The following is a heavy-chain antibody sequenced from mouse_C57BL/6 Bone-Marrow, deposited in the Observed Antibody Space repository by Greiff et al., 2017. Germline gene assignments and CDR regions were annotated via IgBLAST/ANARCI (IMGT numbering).Heavy chain of an antibody. CDR1: GYTFTDYY. Sequence: EVQLQQSGPVLVKPGASVKMSCKASGYTFTDYYMNWVKQSHGKSLEWIGVINPYNGVTSYNQKFKGKATLTVDKSSSTAYMELNSLTSEDSAVYYCAREGIYYGNPYYFDYWGQGTTLTVSS. V-gene: IGHV1-19*01. J-gene: IGHJ2*01. CDR3: AREGIYYGNPYYFDY. D-gene: IGHD2-1*01. CDR2: INPYNGVT.